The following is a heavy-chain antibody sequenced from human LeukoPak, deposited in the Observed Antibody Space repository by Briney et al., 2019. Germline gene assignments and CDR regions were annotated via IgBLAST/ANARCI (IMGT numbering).Heavy chain of an antibody. D-gene: IGHD5-18*01. CDR2: IIPILGIA. J-gene: IGHJ3*02. Sequence: SVTVSCKASGGTFSSYAISWVRQAPGQGLVWMGRIIPILGIANYAQKFQGRVTITADKSTSTAYMELSSLRSEDTAVYYCARKRVDTAMVTMPDAFDIWGQGTMVTVSS. CDR1: GGTFSSYA. CDR3: ARKRVDTAMVTMPDAFDI. V-gene: IGHV1-69*04.